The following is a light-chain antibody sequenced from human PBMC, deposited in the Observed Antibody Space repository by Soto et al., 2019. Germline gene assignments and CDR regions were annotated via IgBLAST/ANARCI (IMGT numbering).Light chain of an antibody. CDR1: QSVSSN. V-gene: IGKV3-15*01. J-gene: IGKJ1*01. CDR2: GAS. CDR3: QQYNYWPT. Sequence: EIMMTQSPATLSVSPGERATLSCRASQSVSSNLAWYQQKPGQAPRLLIYGASTRATGIPARFSGSGSGTEFTLTITSLQSEDFAVYYCQQYNYWPTFGQGTNVEIK.